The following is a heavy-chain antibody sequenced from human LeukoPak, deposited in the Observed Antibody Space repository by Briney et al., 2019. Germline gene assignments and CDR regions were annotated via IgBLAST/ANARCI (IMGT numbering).Heavy chain of an antibody. V-gene: IGHV4-59*01. CDR1: GGSISDYY. Sequence: SETLSLTCTVSGGSISDYYWSWIRQPPGKGLEWIGYIYYRGSTKYNPSLKSQVTILVDTSKNQFSLKLNSMTATDTAVYYCARESRSLLETFDYWGQGILVTVSS. D-gene: IGHD1-1*01. CDR3: ARESRSLLETFDY. CDR2: IYYRGST. J-gene: IGHJ4*02.